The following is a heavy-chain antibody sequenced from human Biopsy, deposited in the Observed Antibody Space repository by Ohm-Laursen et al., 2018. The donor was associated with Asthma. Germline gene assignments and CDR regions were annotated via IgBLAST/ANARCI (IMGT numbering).Heavy chain of an antibody. J-gene: IGHJ3*01. V-gene: IGHV1-3*04. CDR2: VNTGNGDT. CDR3: ARTYYDFLTGQVKDVFGV. Sequence: SVKVSCKASGYNFISFAIHWVRQAPGQRLEWMGWVNTGNGDTKYSQKFQGRVTITRDTSASTAHMELRSLRSEDTATYYCARTYYDFLTGQVKDVFGVWGQGTMATVSS. CDR1: GYNFISFA. D-gene: IGHD3-9*01.